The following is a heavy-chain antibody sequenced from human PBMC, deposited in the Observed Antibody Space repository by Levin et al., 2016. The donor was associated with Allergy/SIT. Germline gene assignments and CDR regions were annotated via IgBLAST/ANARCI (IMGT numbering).Heavy chain of an antibody. J-gene: IGHJ6*02. V-gene: IGHV1-3*01. CDR2: INAGTGNT. Sequence: WVRQAPGQGLEWMGWINAGTGNTKYSQKFQGRVTITRDTSASTAYMELSSLRSEDTAVYYCARGVPGSYYYYYGMDVWGQGTTVTVSS. CDR3: ARGVPGSYYYYYGMDV. D-gene: IGHD1-26*01.